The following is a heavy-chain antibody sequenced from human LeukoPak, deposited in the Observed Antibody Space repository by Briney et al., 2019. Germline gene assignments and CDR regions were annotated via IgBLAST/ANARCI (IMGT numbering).Heavy chain of an antibody. CDR2: INHSGST. CDR1: GGSFSGYY. D-gene: IGHD6-13*01. V-gene: IGHV4-34*01. Sequence: SETLSLTCAVYGGSFSGYYWSWIRQPPGKGLEWIGEINHSGSTNYNPSLKSRVTISVDTSKNQFSLKLSSMTAADTAVYYCARGRIAAAGIAGWFDPWGQGTLVTVSS. CDR3: ARGRIAAAGIAGWFDP. J-gene: IGHJ5*02.